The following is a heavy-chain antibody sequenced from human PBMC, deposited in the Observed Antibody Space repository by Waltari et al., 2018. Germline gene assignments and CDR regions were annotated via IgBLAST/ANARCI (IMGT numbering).Heavy chain of an antibody. Sequence: EVQLLESGGGLVQPGGSLRLSCAASGFTFSSYAMSWVRQAPGKGLGWVSAISGRCGSTYDADSVKGRFTISRDNSKNTLYLQMNSLRAEDTAVYYCAKMGSYYDFWSGYYFDYFDYWGQGTLVTVSS. CDR3: AKMGSYYDFWSGYYFDYFDY. V-gene: IGHV3-23*01. D-gene: IGHD3-3*01. CDR2: ISGRCGST. CDR1: GFTFSSYA. J-gene: IGHJ4*02.